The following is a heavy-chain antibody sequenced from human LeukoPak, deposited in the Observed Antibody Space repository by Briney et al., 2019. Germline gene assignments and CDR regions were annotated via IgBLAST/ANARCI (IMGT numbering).Heavy chain of an antibody. J-gene: IGHJ4*02. D-gene: IGHD2-21*02. CDR2: INDKGVDK. CDR3: ARDNRDWAFDY. CDR1: GYTFTGYY. V-gene: IGHV3-30*04. Sequence: FCKASGYTFTGYYMHWVRQAPGKGLEWVAFINDKGVDKNYADSVKGRFTISRDNSKNTLVLQMNSLRSEDTAVYFCARDNRDWAFDYWGQGTLVTVSS.